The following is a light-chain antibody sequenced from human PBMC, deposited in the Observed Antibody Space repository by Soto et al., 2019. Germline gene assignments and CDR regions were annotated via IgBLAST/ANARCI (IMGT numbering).Light chain of an antibody. V-gene: IGKV1-33*01. Sequence: DIQMTQSLSSLSASVGDRVTITCQASQDISNYLNWYQQKPGKAPKLLIYDASNLETGVPSRFSGSGSGTDFTFTISSLQPEDIATYYCQQYDNLEVTFGGGTKLEIK. CDR1: QDISNY. CDR3: QQYDNLEVT. CDR2: DAS. J-gene: IGKJ4*01.